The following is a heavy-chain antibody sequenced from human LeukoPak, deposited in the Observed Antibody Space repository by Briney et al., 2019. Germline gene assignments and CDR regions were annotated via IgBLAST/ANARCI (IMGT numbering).Heavy chain of an antibody. CDR2: ISGSGGST. J-gene: IGHJ4*02. Sequence: PGGSLRLSCAASGFTFSSYAMSWVRQAPGKGLEWVSAISGSGGSTYYADSVKGRFTISRDNSKNSLYLQMNSLRSEDAALYYCVKGDDYGDYWGQGTLVTVSS. CDR3: VKGDDYGDY. CDR1: GFTFSSYA. V-gene: IGHV3-23*01.